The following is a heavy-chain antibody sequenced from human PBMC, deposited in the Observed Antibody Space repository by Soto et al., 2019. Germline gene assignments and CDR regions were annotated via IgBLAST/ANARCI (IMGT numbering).Heavy chain of an antibody. J-gene: IGHJ1*01. Sequence: QVQLQESGPGVVKPSETLSLTCTASGDSISNYYWNWIRQPPGKGLEWIGNIHYTENTNYNPSPMRRVTILLDTSKNQCSLKMNSVTTADTAVYYCTTGSGSSSEHWGRGTMVTVSS. CDR1: GDSISNYY. CDR2: IHYTENT. CDR3: TTGSGSSSEH. D-gene: IGHD6-6*01. V-gene: IGHV4-59*08.